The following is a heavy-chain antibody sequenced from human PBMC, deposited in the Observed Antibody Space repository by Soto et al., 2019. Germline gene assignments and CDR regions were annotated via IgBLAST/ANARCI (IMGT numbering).Heavy chain of an antibody. CDR3: ARDMREWFGELSTYYYYGMDV. Sequence: QVQLVQSGAEVKKPGASVKVSCKASGYTFTSYGISWVRQAPGQGLEWMGWISAYNGNTNYAQKLQGRVTMTTDTSTRTAYMELRSLRSDDTAVYYCARDMREWFGELSTYYYYGMDVWGQGTTVTVSS. J-gene: IGHJ6*02. CDR1: GYTFTSYG. CDR2: ISAYNGNT. V-gene: IGHV1-18*01. D-gene: IGHD3-10*01.